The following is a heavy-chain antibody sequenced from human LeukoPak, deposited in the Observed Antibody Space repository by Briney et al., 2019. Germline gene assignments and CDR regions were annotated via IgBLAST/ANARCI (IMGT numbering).Heavy chain of an antibody. J-gene: IGHJ4*02. D-gene: IGHD3-22*01. Sequence: GGSLRLSCAASGFTFSSYSMNWVRQAPGKGLEWVSYISSSRNYIFYADSVKGRLTISRDNAKNSLYLQMNSLRAEDTAVYYCARDPYYYDSSGYYGEGFDYWGQGTLVTVPS. V-gene: IGHV3-21*01. CDR3: ARDPYYYDSSGYYGEGFDY. CDR1: GFTFSSYS. CDR2: ISSSRNYI.